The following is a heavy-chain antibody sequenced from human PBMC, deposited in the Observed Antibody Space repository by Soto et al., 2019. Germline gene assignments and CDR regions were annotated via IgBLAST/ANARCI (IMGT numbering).Heavy chain of an antibody. CDR3: ARDDGYCSVGSCDGGGGMDV. V-gene: IGHV3-21*01. J-gene: IGHJ6*02. CDR2: ITSSSSYI. CDR1: GFTFRSYT. D-gene: IGHD2-15*01. Sequence: EVQLVESGGGLVKPGGSLRLSCAASGFTFRSYTMNWVRQAPGKGLEWVSSITSSSSYIYYADSVTGRFTISRDNDKNSLYPKTNSLRAKDKAVYYCARDDGYCSVGSCDGGGGMDVWGQGTTVTVSS.